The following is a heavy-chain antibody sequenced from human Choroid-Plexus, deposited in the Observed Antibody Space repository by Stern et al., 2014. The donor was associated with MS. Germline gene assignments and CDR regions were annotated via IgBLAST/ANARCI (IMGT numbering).Heavy chain of an antibody. CDR1: GFTFGSCA. CDR3: AKDRQYLTYFFDH. Sequence: VQLEESGGGVVQPGRPLRLSCVASGFTFGSCAMHWVRQAPGKGLEWGAGVSYDGSNKYSADSGKGRFTISRDNSQNTLYMQMSSLGPEDTAVYYCAKDRQYLTYFFDHWGQGSLVTVSS. D-gene: IGHD2/OR15-2a*01. CDR2: VSYDGSNK. V-gene: IGHV3-30*18. J-gene: IGHJ5*02.